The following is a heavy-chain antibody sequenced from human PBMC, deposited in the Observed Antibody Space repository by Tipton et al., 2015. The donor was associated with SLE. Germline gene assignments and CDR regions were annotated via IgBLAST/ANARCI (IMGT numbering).Heavy chain of an antibody. CDR1: GGSISSSSYY. CDR3: ARIIAVADY. D-gene: IGHD6-19*01. J-gene: IGHJ4*02. V-gene: IGHV4-39*07. Sequence: GLVKPSETLSLKCTVSGGSISSSSYYWGWIRQTPGKGLEWMGEVFRGGSTNYNPSLESRVTISVDMSQNQFSLKLRSVTAADTAVYYCARIIAVADYWGQGTLVTVSS. CDR2: VFRGGST.